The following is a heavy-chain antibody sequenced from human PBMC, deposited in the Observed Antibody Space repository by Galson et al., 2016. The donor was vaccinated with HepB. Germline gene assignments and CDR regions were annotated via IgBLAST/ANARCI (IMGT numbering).Heavy chain of an antibody. J-gene: IGHJ2*01. CDR1: GGSLSNYY. CDR3: ARPRSPWLGNAAFDL. CDR2: IYYSGST. Sequence: LSLTCTVSGGSLSNYYWTWIRQPPGKGLEWIGYIYYSGSTNYNPSLKSRMSISVDMSNNEFSLMLRSVTAADTAVYYCARPRSPWLGNAAFDLWGRGTLLTVSS. V-gene: IGHV4-59*01. D-gene: IGHD2-15*01.